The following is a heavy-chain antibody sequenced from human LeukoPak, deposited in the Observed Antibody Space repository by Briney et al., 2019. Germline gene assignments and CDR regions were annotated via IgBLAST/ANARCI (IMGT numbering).Heavy chain of an antibody. CDR2: IRYDGSNK. CDR3: AKDRGTAARQRMDV. Sequence: GGSLRLSCAASGFTFSSYGMHWVRQAPGKGLEWVAFIRYDGSNKYYADSVKGRFTISRDNSKNTLYLQMNSLRAEDTAVYYCAKDRGTAARQRMDVWGKGTTVTVSS. D-gene: IGHD6-6*01. CDR1: GFTFSSYG. J-gene: IGHJ6*04. V-gene: IGHV3-30*02.